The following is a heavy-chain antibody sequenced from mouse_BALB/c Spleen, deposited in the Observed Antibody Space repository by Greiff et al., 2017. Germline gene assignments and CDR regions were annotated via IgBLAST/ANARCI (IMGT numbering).Heavy chain of an antibody. CDR2: IWGDGST. CDR3: ARSLYYGNYFDY. D-gene: IGHD2-1*01. CDR1: GFSLTGYG. V-gene: IGHV2-6-7*01. Sequence: VHLVESGPGLVAPSQSLSITCTVSGFSLTGYGVNWVRQPPGKGLEWLGMIWGDGSTDYNSALKSRLSINKDNSKSQVFLKMNSLQTDDTARYYCARSLYYGNYFDYWGQGTTLTVSS. J-gene: IGHJ2*01.